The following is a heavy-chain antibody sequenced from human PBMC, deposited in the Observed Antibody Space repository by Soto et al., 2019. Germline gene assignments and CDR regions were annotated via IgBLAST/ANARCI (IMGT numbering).Heavy chain of an antibody. V-gene: IGHV5-51*01. CDR3: ARHTASSGWFDS. CDR2: IYPGDSDT. J-gene: IGHJ5*01. CDR1: GYSFTRYW. Sequence: GESLNLSCKGSGYSFTRYWIGWVRQMPGKGLEWMGIIYPGDSDTRYSPSFQGQVTISADKSISTAYLQWSSLKASDTAMYYCARHTASSGWFDSSGPVTLVTVSS. D-gene: IGHD2-2*01.